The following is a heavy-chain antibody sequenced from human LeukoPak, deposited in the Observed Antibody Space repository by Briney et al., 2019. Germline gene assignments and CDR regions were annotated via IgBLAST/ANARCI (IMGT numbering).Heavy chain of an antibody. CDR1: GYSFTSYW. Sequence: GESLKISCKGSGYSFTSYWIGWVRQMPGKGLEWMGIIYPGDSDTRYSPSFQGQVTISADKSISTAYPQWSSLKAPDTAMYYCASSYYYDSSGYYYNYFDYWGQGTLVTVSS. V-gene: IGHV5-51*01. J-gene: IGHJ4*02. CDR2: IYPGDSDT. D-gene: IGHD3-22*01. CDR3: ASSYYYDSSGYYYNYFDY.